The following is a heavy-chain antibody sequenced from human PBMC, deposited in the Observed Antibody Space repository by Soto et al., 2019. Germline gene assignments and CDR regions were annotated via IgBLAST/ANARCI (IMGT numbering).Heavy chain of an antibody. V-gene: IGHV5-51*01. CDR2: IFPSDSDT. J-gene: IGHJ5*02. CDR3: ARKDKSGYFNWFDP. Sequence: GESLKISCRTSGYRFTFYWIAWVRQMPGKGLEWMGIIFPSDSDTRYSPSFQGQVTISADRSTSTVFLQWASLKASDTAVYFCARKDKSGYFNWFDPWGQGTLVTVSS. CDR1: GYRFTFYW. D-gene: IGHD3-22*01.